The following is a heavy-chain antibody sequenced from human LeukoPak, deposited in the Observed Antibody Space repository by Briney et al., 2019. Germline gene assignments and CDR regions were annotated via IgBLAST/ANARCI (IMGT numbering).Heavy chain of an antibody. D-gene: IGHD5-24*01. CDR2: MGSSGCSR. Sequence: GGSRTLACAPSRFTLSFYEMDWVRRAPGKGLEWVVYMGSSGCSRYYAVSVKGRFTSSRDNAKNSLYLQMNSLRVEDTAVYYCAREDGDAFDIWGQGTVVSVSS. CDR1: RFTLSFYE. J-gene: IGHJ3*02. V-gene: IGHV3-48*03. CDR3: AREDGDAFDI.